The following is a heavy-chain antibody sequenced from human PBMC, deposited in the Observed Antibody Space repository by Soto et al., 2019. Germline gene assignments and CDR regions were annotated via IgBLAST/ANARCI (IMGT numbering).Heavy chain of an antibody. V-gene: IGHV4-61*01. CDR1: GGSVSSGSYY. D-gene: IGHD3-3*01. CDR3: ARDFRSGYTREYNWFDP. J-gene: IGHJ5*02. CDR2: IYYSGST. Sequence: KSSETLSLTCTVSGGSVSSGSYYWSWIRQPPGKGLEWIGYIYYSGSTNYNPSLKSRVTISVDTSKNQFSLKLSSVTAADTAVYYCARDFRSGYTREYNWFDPWGQGTLVTFSS.